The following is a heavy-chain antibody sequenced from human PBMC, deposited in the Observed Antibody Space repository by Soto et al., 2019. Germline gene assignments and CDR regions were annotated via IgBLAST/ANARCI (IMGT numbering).Heavy chain of an antibody. J-gene: IGHJ6*02. Sequence: GGSLRLSCVASGFTFSSYAMSWVRQAPGKGLEWVSAISGSGYSTYYADSVKGRFTISRDNSKNTLYLQMNSLRAEDTAVYYCAKIFTLTTQYYYGMDVWGQGTTVTVSS. CDR1: GFTFSSYA. CDR3: AKIFTLTTQYYYGMDV. CDR2: ISGSGYST. D-gene: IGHD4-4*01. V-gene: IGHV3-23*01.